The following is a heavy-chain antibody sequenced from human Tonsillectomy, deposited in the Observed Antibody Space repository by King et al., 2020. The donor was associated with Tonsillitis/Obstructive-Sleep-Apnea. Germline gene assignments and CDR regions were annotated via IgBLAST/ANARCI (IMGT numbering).Heavy chain of an antibody. D-gene: IGHD1-1*01. CDR2: ISWNGGSI. Sequence: VQLVESGGGLVQPGRSLRLSCAASGFTFDDYAMHWVRQAPGKGLEWVSGISWNGGSIGYADSVKGRFTISRDNAKNSLYLQMNSLRAEDTALYYCAKAVWNGGLYYYYYMDVWGKGTTVTVSS. CDR3: AKAVWNGGLYYYYYMDV. J-gene: IGHJ6*03. CDR1: GFTFDDYA. V-gene: IGHV3-9*01.